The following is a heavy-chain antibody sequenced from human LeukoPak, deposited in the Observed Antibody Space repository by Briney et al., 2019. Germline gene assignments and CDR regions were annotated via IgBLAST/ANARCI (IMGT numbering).Heavy chain of an antibody. CDR3: ARIRDDYNPLDY. Sequence: GGSLRLSCTASGFTFSSYAMNWVRQAPGKGLEWVSGIGAGGTFTYYADSVKGRFTISRDNSKNTLYLQMNSLRAEDTAVYYCARIRDDYNPLDYWGQGTLVTVSS. V-gene: IGHV3-23*01. CDR2: IGAGGTFT. D-gene: IGHD5-24*01. CDR1: GFTFSSYA. J-gene: IGHJ4*02.